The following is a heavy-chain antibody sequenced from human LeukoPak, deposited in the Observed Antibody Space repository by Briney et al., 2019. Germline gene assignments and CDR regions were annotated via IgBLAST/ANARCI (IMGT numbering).Heavy chain of an antibody. CDR2: ISSSSSTI. Sequence: PGGSLRLSCAASGFTFSNYNMNWVGQAPGKGLECISFISSSSSTIYYADSVKGRFTISRDNAKNSLFLQMSSLRAEDTAVYYCARENYADFFDYWGQGTLVTVSS. J-gene: IGHJ4*02. V-gene: IGHV3-48*01. D-gene: IGHD1-7*01. CDR3: ARENYADFFDY. CDR1: GFTFSNYN.